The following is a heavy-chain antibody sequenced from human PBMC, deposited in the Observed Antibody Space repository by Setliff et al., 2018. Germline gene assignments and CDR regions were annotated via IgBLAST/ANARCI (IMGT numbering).Heavy chain of an antibody. D-gene: IGHD3-22*01. V-gene: IGHV4-4*08. CDR1: GGSISSYY. CDR2: IYTSGST. Sequence: SETLSLTCTVSGGSISSYYWSWIRQPPWKGLEWIGYIYTSGSTNYSPSLKSRVTISLDTSKNQFSLKLSSVTAADTAVYYCAGGSYYDSSGYSPDFFDYWGQGTQVTVSS. J-gene: IGHJ4*02. CDR3: AGGSYYDSSGYSPDFFDY.